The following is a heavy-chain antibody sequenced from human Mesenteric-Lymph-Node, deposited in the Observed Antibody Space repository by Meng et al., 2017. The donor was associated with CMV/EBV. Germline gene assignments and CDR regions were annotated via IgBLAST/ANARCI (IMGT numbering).Heavy chain of an antibody. CDR2: IYYSVST. V-gene: IGHV4-39*01. CDR3: ARLQNTIFGVVTTILFDY. Sequence: HQSRPHLLKPWHTLPIPSTISSRSFRSSSYSWSWSRQPPGKGLEWIGSIYYSVSTYYNPSLKNQVPIPVNTAKNQFALKLSSVTAAVTAVYYGARLQNTIFGVVTTILFDYWGQGTLVTVSS. CDR1: SRSFRSSSYS. D-gene: IGHD3-3*01. J-gene: IGHJ4*02.